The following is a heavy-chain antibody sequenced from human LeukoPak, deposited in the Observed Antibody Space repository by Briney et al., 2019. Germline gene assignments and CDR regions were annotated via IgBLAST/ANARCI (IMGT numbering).Heavy chain of an antibody. CDR1: GYTFTGYY. D-gene: IGHD3-22*01. CDR2: INPNSGGT. V-gene: IGHV1-2*02. J-gene: IGHJ4*02. Sequence: ASVKVSCKASGYTFTGYYMHWVRQAPGQGLEWMGWINPNSGGTNYAQKFQGRVTMTRDTSISTAYTELSRLRSDDTAVYYCARDLTYYYDSSGYYLYYWGQGTLVTVSS. CDR3: ARDLTYYYDSSGYYLYY.